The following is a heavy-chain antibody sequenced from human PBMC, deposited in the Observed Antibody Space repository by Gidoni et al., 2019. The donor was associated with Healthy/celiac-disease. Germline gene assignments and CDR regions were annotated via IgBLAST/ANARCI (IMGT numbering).Heavy chain of an antibody. CDR1: GGSVSSGSYY. V-gene: IGHV4-61*01. D-gene: IGHD1-1*01. CDR2: IYYSGST. J-gene: IGHJ6*03. Sequence: QVQLQESGPGLVKPSETLSLTCTVSGGSVSSGSYYWSWIRQPPGKGLEWIGYIYYSGSTNYNPSLKSRVTISVDTSKNQFSLKLSSVTAADTAVYYCAREVDLERQGYYYYYYYMDVWGKGTTVTVSS. CDR3: AREVDLERQGYYYYYYYMDV.